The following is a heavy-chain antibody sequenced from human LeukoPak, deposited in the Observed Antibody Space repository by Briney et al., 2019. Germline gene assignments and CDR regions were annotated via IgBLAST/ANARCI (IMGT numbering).Heavy chain of an antibody. CDR3: ARAIRDYGGNPDAPFDY. Sequence: GASVKVSCKASGYTFTGYYMHWVRQAPGQGLEWMGWINPNSGGTNYAQKFQGWVTMTRDTSISTAYMELSRLRSDDTAVYYCARAIRDYGGNPDAPFDYWGQGTLVTVSS. CDR1: GYTFTGYY. J-gene: IGHJ4*02. CDR2: INPNSGGT. V-gene: IGHV1-2*04. D-gene: IGHD4-23*01.